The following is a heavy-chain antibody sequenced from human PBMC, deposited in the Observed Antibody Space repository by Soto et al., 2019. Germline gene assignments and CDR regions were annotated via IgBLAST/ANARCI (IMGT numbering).Heavy chain of an antibody. CDR3: ATDKVHTNWFDP. D-gene: IGHD2-21*01. CDR2: FDPEDGET. Sequence: GASVKVSCKVSGYTLTELSVHWVRQAPGKGLEWMGGFDPEDGETIYAQKFQGRVTMTEDTSTDTAYMELSSLRSEDTAVYYCATDKVHTNWFDPWGQGTLVTVSS. J-gene: IGHJ5*02. CDR1: GYTLTELS. V-gene: IGHV1-24*01.